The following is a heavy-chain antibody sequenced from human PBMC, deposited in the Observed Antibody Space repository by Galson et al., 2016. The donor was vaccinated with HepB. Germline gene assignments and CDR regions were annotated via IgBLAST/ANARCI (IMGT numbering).Heavy chain of an antibody. V-gene: IGHV5-51*01. CDR1: GYSFTTYW. Sequence: QSGAEVKKPGESLKISCKGSGYSFTTYWIVWVRQMPGKGLEWMGITNPGYSDTRYSPSFQGQVTISIDKSTNTAYLQWSSLKASDTAMYYCARRQLARPARGAHFDSWGQGTLVTVSS. D-gene: IGHD3-10*01. CDR2: TNPGYSDT. CDR3: ARRQLARPARGAHFDS. J-gene: IGHJ4*02.